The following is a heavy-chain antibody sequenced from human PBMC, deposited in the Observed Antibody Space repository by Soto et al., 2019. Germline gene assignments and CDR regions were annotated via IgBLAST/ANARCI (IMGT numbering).Heavy chain of an antibody. D-gene: IGHD1-1*01. CDR3: ARDDTGTTQWGWFDP. Sequence: EVQLVESGGGLVRPGGSLRLSCAASGFTVSSNYMSWVRQAPGKGLEWVSVIYSGGSTYYADSVKGRFTISRDNSKNTLYLQMNRLRAEDTAVYYCARDDTGTTQWGWFDPWGQGTLVTVSS. CDR1: GFTVSSNY. V-gene: IGHV3-66*01. J-gene: IGHJ5*02. CDR2: IYSGGST.